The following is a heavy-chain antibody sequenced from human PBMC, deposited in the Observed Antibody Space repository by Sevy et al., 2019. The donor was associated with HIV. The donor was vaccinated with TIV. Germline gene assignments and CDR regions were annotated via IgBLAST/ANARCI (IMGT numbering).Heavy chain of an antibody. J-gene: IGHJ3*02. CDR2: IYYSGST. Sequence: SETLSLTCTVSGGSISSSSYYWGWIRQPPGKGLEWIGSIYYSGSTYYNPSLKSRVTISVDTSKNQFSLKLSSVTAADTAVYYCARHKWVRFLEWTKTPHAFDIWGQGTMVTVSS. CDR3: ARHKWVRFLEWTKTPHAFDI. CDR1: GGSISSSSYY. V-gene: IGHV4-39*01. D-gene: IGHD3-3*01.